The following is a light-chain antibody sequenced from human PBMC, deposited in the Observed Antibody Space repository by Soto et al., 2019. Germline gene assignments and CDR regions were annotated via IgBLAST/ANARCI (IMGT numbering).Light chain of an antibody. Sequence: QSSLTQPASVSGSPGHSITISFTGNSSDVGNYKYVSWYQQHPVKAPKLMIYEVSNRPSGVSNRFSGSKSGNTASLTISGLQAEDETDYYCFSYTSSGTYVFGTGSQ. CDR2: EVS. CDR3: FSYTSSGTYV. CDR1: SSDVGNYKY. V-gene: IGLV2-14*01. J-gene: IGLJ1*01.